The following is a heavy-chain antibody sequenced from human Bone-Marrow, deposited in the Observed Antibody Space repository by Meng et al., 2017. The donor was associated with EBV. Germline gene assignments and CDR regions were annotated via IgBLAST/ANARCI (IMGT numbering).Heavy chain of an antibody. J-gene: IGHJ4*02. CDR2: TNEDGGIT. CDR3: SRDLAGPFDD. Sequence: ERQPVESGGGLVQPGGCLRLSCAVSGFSFSRFWMHWVRQVPGKGLVWVARTNEDGGITTYADSVKGRFIISRDNTRNTLYLQMYGLRDDDTGVYFCSRDLAGPFDDWGQGTLVTVSS. CDR1: GFSFSRFW. V-gene: IGHV3-74*01.